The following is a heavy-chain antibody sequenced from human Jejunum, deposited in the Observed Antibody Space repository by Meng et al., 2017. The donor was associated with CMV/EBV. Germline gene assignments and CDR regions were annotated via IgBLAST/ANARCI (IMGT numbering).Heavy chain of an antibody. CDR2: MLFSGIA. D-gene: IGHD1-1*01. CDR1: GYPIGSGSHY. V-gene: IGHV4-39*07. Sequence: RLLVPGPGLPKPAGPLSLPATASGYPIGSGSHYWAWIRQSPGKRLEWIGSMLFSGIADYNPSLKSRVTISLDATQRQFSLRLTSVTAADTAVYFCARDLTNNWFYYWGQGTLVTVSS. J-gene: IGHJ4*02. CDR3: ARDLTNNWFYY.